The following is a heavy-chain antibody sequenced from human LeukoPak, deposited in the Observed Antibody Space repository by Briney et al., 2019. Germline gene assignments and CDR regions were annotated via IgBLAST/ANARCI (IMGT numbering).Heavy chain of an antibody. J-gene: IGHJ4*02. V-gene: IGHV4-39*01. CDR2: IYYSGST. Sequence: SETLSLTCTVSGGSISSSSYYWGWIRQPPGKGLEWIGSIYYSGSTYYNPSLKSRVTISVDTSKNQFYLKLRSVAAADTAVYYCAIGATSAYSLLYYFDYWGQGTLVTVSS. CDR3: AIGATSAYSLLYYFDY. CDR1: GGSISSSSYY. D-gene: IGHD3-22*01.